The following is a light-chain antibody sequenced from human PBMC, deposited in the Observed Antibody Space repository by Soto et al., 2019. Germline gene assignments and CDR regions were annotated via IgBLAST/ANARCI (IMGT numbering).Light chain of an antibody. CDR3: QSYDSSLISLI. V-gene: IGLV1-40*01. CDR1: NSNIGADYA. Sequence: QSALTQPPSVSGAPGQRVTISCTGSNSNIGADYAISWYRQFPGTAPKLLIYVNTNRPSGVPDRFSGSKSGSSASLAITGLQVEDDADYYWQSYDSSLISLIFGTGTKLTVL. J-gene: IGLJ1*01. CDR2: VNT.